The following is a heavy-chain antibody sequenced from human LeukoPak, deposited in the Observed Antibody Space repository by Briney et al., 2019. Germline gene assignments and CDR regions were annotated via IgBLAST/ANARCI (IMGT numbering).Heavy chain of an antibody. Sequence: SGGSLRLSCAASGFTVSSNYMGWVRQTPGEGLEWVSVIYGGGNTYYADSVKGRFTVSRDTSKKTLDLQMNSLRAEDTAVYYCAREVRVWVTMVRGVTAFDIWGQGTMVTVSS. J-gene: IGHJ3*02. CDR3: AREVRVWVTMVRGVTAFDI. CDR1: GFTVSSNY. CDR2: IYGGGNT. D-gene: IGHD3-10*01. V-gene: IGHV3-66*01.